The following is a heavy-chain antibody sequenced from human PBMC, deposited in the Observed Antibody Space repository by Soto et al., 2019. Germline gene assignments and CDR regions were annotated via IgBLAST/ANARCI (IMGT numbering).Heavy chain of an antibody. V-gene: IGHV3-21*01. Sequence: GGSLRLSCAASGFTFSSYSMNWVRQAPGKGLEWVSSISSSSSYIYYADSVKGRFTISRDNAKNSLYLQMNSLRAEDTAVYYCARVSSGNGVYCGGDCYQTTTGAYGMDVWGQGTTVTVSS. CDR3: ARVSSGNGVYCGGDCYQTTTGAYGMDV. CDR1: GFTFSSYS. D-gene: IGHD2-21*02. CDR2: ISSSSSYI. J-gene: IGHJ6*02.